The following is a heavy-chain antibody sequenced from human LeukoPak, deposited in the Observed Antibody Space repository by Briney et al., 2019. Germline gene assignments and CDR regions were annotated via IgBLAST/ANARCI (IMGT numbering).Heavy chain of an antibody. Sequence: PGGSLRLSCAASGFTFSSYWMSWVRQAPGKGLEWVANIKQDGSEKYYVDSVKGRFTISRDNAKNSLYLQMNSLRAEDTAVYYCASEGAYYDSSGYYYAWGQGTLVTVSS. CDR2: IKQDGSEK. CDR3: ASEGAYYDSSGYYYA. D-gene: IGHD3-22*01. J-gene: IGHJ5*02. CDR1: GFTFSSYW. V-gene: IGHV3-7*03.